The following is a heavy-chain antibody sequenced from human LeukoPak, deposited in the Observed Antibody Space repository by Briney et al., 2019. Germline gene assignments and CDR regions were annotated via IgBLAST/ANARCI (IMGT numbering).Heavy chain of an antibody. V-gene: IGHV4-59*01. Sequence: PSETLSLTCTVSGGSISSYYWSWIRQPPGKGLEWIGYIYYSGSTNYNPSLKSRVTISVDTSKNQFSLKLSSVTAADTAVYYCARGGSLRPPIYFHYWGQGTLVTVSS. CDR2: IYYSGST. J-gene: IGHJ4*02. D-gene: IGHD6-13*01. CDR3: ARGGSLRPPIYFHY. CDR1: GGSISSYY.